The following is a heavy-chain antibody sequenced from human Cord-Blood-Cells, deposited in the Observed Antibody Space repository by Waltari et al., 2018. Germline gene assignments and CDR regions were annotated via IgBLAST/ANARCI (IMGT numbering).Heavy chain of an antibody. CDR3: ATASGIAAAGVAFDY. CDR1: GYSFTSYW. J-gene: IGHJ4*02. D-gene: IGHD6-13*01. Sequence: EVQLVQSGAEGKKPGESLKISCKGSGYSFTSYWIGWVRQMPGKGLEWMGIIYPGDSDTRYSPSFQGQVTISADKSISTAYLQWSSLKASDTAMYYCATASGIAAAGVAFDYWGQGTLVTVSS. CDR2: IYPGDSDT. V-gene: IGHV5-51*01.